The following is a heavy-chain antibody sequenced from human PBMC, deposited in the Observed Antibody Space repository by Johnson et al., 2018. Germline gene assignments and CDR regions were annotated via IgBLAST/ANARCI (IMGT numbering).Heavy chain of an antibody. Sequence: QVQLQESGPGLVKPSETLSLTCSVSGGSISSSYWSWIRQSPGKGLEWIGYIYYIGNTNYNPSLKSRVTISVDTSKNQFSRKLSSVTAADTAGYYCATVPPLVVVDRYYYCYMDVWGKGTTVTVSS. V-gene: IGHV4-59*01. CDR2: IYYIGNT. CDR3: ATVPPLVVVDRYYYCYMDV. J-gene: IGHJ6*03. D-gene: IGHD2-21*01. CDR1: GGSISSSY.